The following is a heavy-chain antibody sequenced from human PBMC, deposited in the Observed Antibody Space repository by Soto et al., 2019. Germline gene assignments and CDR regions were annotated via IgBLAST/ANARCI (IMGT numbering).Heavy chain of an antibody. V-gene: IGHV3-15*07. CDR2: IKSKTDGGTT. Sequence: GGSLRLSCAASGFTFSNAWMNWVRQAPGKGLEWVGRIKSKTDGGTTDYAAPVKGRFTISRDDSKNTLYLQMNSLKTEDTAVYYCTTDLNYYDSSGPGYYYYYGMDVWGQGTTVTVSS. D-gene: IGHD3-22*01. CDR1: GFTFSNAW. J-gene: IGHJ6*02. CDR3: TTDLNYYDSSGPGYYYYYGMDV.